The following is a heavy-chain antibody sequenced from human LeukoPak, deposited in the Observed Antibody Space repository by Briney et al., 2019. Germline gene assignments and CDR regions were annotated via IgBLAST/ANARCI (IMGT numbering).Heavy chain of an antibody. D-gene: IGHD6-19*01. V-gene: IGHV3-48*04. CDR1: GLTFSSYG. J-gene: IGHJ6*02. CDR2: ISSGSSTI. Sequence: GGSLRLSCAASGLTFSSYGMSWVRQAPGKGLEWVSYISSGSSTIYYADSVKGRFTISRDNAKNSLYLQMNSLRAEDTAVYYCARAELIAVAGDYYYYGMDVWGQGTTVTVSS. CDR3: ARAELIAVAGDYYYYGMDV.